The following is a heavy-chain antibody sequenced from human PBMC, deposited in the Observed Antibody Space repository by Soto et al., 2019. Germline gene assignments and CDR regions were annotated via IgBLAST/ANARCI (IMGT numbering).Heavy chain of an antibody. D-gene: IGHD2-2*01. Sequence: EVQLVESGGGLVQPGGSLRLSCAASGFSFSDHYMDWVRQAPGKWLEWVGLIRNRPNSYTTEYAASVKGRFTISRYDSKNSLYLQMNSLKTEDTAVYYCTRNKPSSWYFDLWGRGTLVTVSS. J-gene: IGHJ2*01. V-gene: IGHV3-72*01. CDR1: GFSFSDHY. CDR2: IRNRPNSYTT. CDR3: TRNKPSSWYFDL.